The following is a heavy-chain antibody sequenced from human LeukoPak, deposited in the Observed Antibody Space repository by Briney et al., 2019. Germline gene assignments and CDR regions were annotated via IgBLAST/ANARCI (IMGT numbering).Heavy chain of an antibody. V-gene: IGHV3-23*01. D-gene: IGHD6-19*01. CDR2: ISGSGGST. CDR3: ANGYSSGWYGFGY. Sequence: GGSLRLSCAASGFTFSSHAMSWVRQAPGKGLEWVSAISGSGGSTYYADSVKGRLTISRDNSKNTLYLQMSSLRVEDTAVYYCANGYSSGWYGFGYWGQGTLVIVSS. J-gene: IGHJ4*02. CDR1: GFTFSSHA.